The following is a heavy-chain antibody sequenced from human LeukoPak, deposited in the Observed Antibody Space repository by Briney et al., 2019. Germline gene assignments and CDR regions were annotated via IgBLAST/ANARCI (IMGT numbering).Heavy chain of an antibody. CDR3: ARDSGSEYAFNI. Sequence: GGSLRLSCAASGFTFSDYWMTWVRQAPGKGLKWVANIKQDGSEKFYVDSVKGRFTVSRDNAKNSLYLQMNSLRAEDTAVYYCARDSGSEYAFNIWGQGTMVTVSS. CDR1: GFTFSDYW. CDR2: IKQDGSEK. V-gene: IGHV3-7*01. D-gene: IGHD6-13*01. J-gene: IGHJ3*02.